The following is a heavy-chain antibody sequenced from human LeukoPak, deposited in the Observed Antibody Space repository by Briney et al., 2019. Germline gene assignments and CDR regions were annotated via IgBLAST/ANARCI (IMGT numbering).Heavy chain of an antibody. D-gene: IGHD5-18*01. CDR3: ARGSYGYDY. V-gene: IGHV3-74*01. J-gene: IGHJ4*02. CDR1: GFTFSSYW. CDR2: INSDGSST. Sequence: GGSPRLSCAASGFTFSSYWMRWVRQGPGKGLVWVSRINSDGSSTTYADSVKGRFTISRDNAKNTLYLQMNSLRAEDTAVYYCARGSYGYDYWGQGTLVTVTS.